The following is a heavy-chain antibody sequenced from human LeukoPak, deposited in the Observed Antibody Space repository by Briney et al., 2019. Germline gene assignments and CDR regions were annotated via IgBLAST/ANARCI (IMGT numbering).Heavy chain of an antibody. Sequence: ASVKVSFKASGYFFTDYYMHWVRQAPGQGLEWMGWINPNSGATNYAQKFQGRVRMTRDTSISTAYMELSRLRSDDTAVYYCAIASGYDYTAIYYWGQGTLVTVSS. CDR1: GYFFTDYY. J-gene: IGHJ4*02. V-gene: IGHV1-2*02. D-gene: IGHD5-12*01. CDR2: INPNSGAT. CDR3: AIASGYDYTAIYY.